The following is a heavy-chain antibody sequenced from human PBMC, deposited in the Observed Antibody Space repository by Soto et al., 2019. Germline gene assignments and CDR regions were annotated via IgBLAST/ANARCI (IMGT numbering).Heavy chain of an antibody. CDR3: AKDRRTHFFDY. Sequence: QVQLVESGGGVVQPGRSLRLSCAASGFTFSSYGMHWVRQAPGKGLEWVAVISYDGSNKYYTDSVKGRFTISRDNSKNTLYLQMNRLRAEDMAVYFCAKDRRTHFFDYWGQGTLVTVSS. V-gene: IGHV3-30*18. CDR1: GFTFSSYG. CDR2: ISYDGSNK. J-gene: IGHJ4*02.